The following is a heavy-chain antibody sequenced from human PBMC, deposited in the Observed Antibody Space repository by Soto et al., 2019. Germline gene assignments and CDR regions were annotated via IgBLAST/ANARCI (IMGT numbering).Heavy chain of an antibody. D-gene: IGHD6-6*01. CDR3: AARLGYYGMDV. J-gene: IGHJ6*02. V-gene: IGHV3-13*01. CDR2: IGTAGDT. CDR1: GFTFSSYD. Sequence: EVQLVESGGGLVQPGGSLRLSCAASGFTFSSYDMHWVRQATGNGLEWVSAIGTAGDTYYPGSVKGRFTISSENAKNSWYLQMNSLRAGDTAVYYCAARLGYYGMDVWGQGTTVAV.